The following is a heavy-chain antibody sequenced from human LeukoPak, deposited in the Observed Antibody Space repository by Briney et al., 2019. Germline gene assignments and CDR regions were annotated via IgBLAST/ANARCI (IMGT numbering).Heavy chain of an antibody. CDR1: GYTFTSYD. CDR3: ARGSEWVYGLERGWFDP. CDR2: MNPNSGNT. D-gene: IGHD3-10*01. V-gene: IGHV1-8*01. J-gene: IGHJ5*02. Sequence: ASVKVSCKASGYTFTSYDINWVRQATGQGLEWMGWMNPNSGNTGYAQKFQGRVTMTRNTSIGTAYMELSSLRSDDTAVYYCARGSEWVYGLERGWFDPWGQGTLVTVSS.